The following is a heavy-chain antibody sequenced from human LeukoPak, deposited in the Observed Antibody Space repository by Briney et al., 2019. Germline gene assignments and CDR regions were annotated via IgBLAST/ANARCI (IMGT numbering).Heavy chain of an antibody. V-gene: IGHV4-59*08. Sequence: SETPSLTCTVSGGSISSYYWSWIRQPPGKGLEWIGYIYYSGSTNYNPSLKSRVTISVDTSKNQFSLKLSSVTAADTAVYYCARHPGIRWYYFDYWGQGTLVTVSS. D-gene: IGHD5-18*01. CDR1: GGSISSYY. J-gene: IGHJ4*02. CDR3: ARHPGIRWYYFDY. CDR2: IYYSGST.